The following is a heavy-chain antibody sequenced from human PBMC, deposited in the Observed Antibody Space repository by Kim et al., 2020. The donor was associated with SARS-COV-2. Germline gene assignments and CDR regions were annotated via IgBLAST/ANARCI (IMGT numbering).Heavy chain of an antibody. Sequence: GGSLTLSCAASGFSFSSRGIHWVRQAPGKGLEWVAVISNDETYQNYADSVRGRFTISRDNSKNTVDLQMNSLRVEDTAVYYCARAREKSFDYWGQGTLVTVSS. J-gene: IGHJ4*02. CDR3: ARAREKSFDY. V-gene: IGHV3-30*03. CDR1: GFSFSSRG. CDR2: ISNDETYQ.